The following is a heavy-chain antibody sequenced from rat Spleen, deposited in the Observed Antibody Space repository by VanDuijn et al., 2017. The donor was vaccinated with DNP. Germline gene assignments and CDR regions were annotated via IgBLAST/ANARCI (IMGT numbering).Heavy chain of an antibody. Sequence: QVQLKESGPGLVQPSQTLSLTCTVSGFSLTSYGVSWVRQPPGKGLEWMSSISSGGDTYYNPSLKSRLSISRDTSKSQVFLKMNSLQTEDTALYFCTRAAPYYFDYWGQGVMVTVSS. J-gene: IGHJ2*01. V-gene: IGHV2S12*01. CDR1: GFSLTSYG. CDR3: TRAAPYYFDY. CDR2: ISSGGDT.